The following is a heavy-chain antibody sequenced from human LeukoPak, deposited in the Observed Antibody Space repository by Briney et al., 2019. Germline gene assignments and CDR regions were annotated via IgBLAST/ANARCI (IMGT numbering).Heavy chain of an antibody. CDR2: IYYSGST. V-gene: IGHV4-30-4*01. Sequence: SQTLSLTCTVSGGSISSGDYYWRWIRQSPGKGLEWIGYIYYSGSTYYNPSLKSRVTISVDTSKNQFSLKLSSVTAADTAVYYCARRGILQSQIRAFDIWGQGTMVTVSS. D-gene: IGHD1-14*01. CDR1: GGSISSGDYY. CDR3: ARRGILQSQIRAFDI. J-gene: IGHJ3*02.